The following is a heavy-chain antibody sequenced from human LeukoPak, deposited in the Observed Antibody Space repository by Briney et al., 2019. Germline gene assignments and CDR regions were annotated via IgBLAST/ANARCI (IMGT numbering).Heavy chain of an antibody. CDR2: INHSEST. V-gene: IGHV4-34*01. D-gene: IGHD2-8*01. CDR1: GGSFSGYY. J-gene: IGHJ6*02. Sequence: SETLSLTCAVYGGSFSGYYWSWLRQPPKKGLEWIGEINHSESTNYNPSLKSRVTISVDTSKNQFSLKLRSVTAADTAVYYCARGHVGSYASYYYYGMDVWGQGPTVTVSS. CDR3: ARGHVGSYASYYYYGMDV.